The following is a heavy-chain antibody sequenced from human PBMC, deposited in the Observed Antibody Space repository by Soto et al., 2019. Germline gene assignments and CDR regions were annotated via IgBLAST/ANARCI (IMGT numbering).Heavy chain of an antibody. D-gene: IGHD6-19*01. CDR3: ARDISSGWYKRFDY. Sequence: QVQLVQSGAEVKKPGSSVKVSCKASGGTFSSYTISWVRQAPGQGLEWMGRIIPILGIANYAQKFQGRVTITADKSTSTAYMELSSLRSKDTVVYYCARDISSGWYKRFDYWGQGTLVTVSS. CDR2: IIPILGIA. V-gene: IGHV1-69*08. J-gene: IGHJ4*02. CDR1: GGTFSSYT.